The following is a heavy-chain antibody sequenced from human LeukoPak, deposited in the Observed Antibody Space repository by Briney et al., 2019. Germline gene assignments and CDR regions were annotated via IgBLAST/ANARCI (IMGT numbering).Heavy chain of an antibody. V-gene: IGHV3-74*01. CDR2: INSDGSDI. D-gene: IGHD3-16*02. Sequence: PRGSLRLSCVASGFTFSSHWMHWVRQGPGKGLVWVSRINSDGSDISYADSVKGRFTISRDNAKNTLYLQMNSLRAEDTAVYYCARDIVDYWGQGTLVTVSS. CDR1: GFTFSSHW. J-gene: IGHJ4*02. CDR3: ARDIVDY.